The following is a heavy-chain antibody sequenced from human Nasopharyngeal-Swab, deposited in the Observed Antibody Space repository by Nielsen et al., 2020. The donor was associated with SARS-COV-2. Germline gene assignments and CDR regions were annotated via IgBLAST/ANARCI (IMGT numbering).Heavy chain of an antibody. Sequence: GKSLKISCAASGFSFDDYTMHWVRQAPGKGLEWVSLISWDGGNTYYADSVRGRFTISRDNSKNSLYLQMNSLRTEDTALYYCAKDSYSSGWIDYWGQGTLVTVSS. CDR2: ISWDGGNT. V-gene: IGHV3-43*01. CDR1: GFSFDDYT. J-gene: IGHJ4*02. D-gene: IGHD6-19*01. CDR3: AKDSYSSGWIDY.